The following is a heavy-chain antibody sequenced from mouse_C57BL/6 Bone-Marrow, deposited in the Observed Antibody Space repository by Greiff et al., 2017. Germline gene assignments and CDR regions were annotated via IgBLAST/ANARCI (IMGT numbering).Heavy chain of an antibody. CDR3: ASASPLGRSFDY. J-gene: IGHJ2*01. CDR1: GYTFTSYW. CDR2: IYPTSGRT. D-gene: IGHD4-1*01. V-gene: IGHV1-55*01. Sequence: QVQLKQPGAELVKPGASVKMSCKASGYTFTSYWITWVKQRPGQGLEWIGGIYPTSGRTKYNEKFKSKAILTVDTSSHTAYMKLSRLTSEDAAVFFDASASPLGRSFDYWGQGTTLTVSS.